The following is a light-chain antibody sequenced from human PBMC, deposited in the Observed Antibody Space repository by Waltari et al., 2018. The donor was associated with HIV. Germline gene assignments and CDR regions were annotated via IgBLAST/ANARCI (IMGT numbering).Light chain of an antibody. Sequence: QSALPQPPSASGSPGQAVTISCTGTSGDVDGYGYLSWYQQHPGIAPKHIPKELTKRPSGVPHRYSGSKSRDTAPLSLSGLPSEEKADYYCSTYAGSNNLGVFGGGTKLTVL. CDR3: STYAGSNNLGV. J-gene: IGLJ2*01. CDR2: ELT. CDR1: SGDVDGYGY. V-gene: IGLV2-8*01.